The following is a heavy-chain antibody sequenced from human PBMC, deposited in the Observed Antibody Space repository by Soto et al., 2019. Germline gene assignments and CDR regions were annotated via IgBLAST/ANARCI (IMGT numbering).Heavy chain of an antibody. V-gene: IGHV4-31*03. CDR2: IYYSGST. Sequence: SETLSLTCTVSGGSISSGGYYWSWIRQHPGKGLEWIGYIYYSGSTYYNPSLKSRVTISVDTSKNQFSLKLSSVTAADTAVYYCARASTLWFGELLWGSHFDYWGQGTLVTVSS. CDR1: GGSISSGGYY. D-gene: IGHD3-10*01. J-gene: IGHJ4*02. CDR3: ARASTLWFGELLWGSHFDY.